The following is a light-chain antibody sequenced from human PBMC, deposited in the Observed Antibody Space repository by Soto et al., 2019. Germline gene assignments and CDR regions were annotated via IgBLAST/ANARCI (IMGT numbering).Light chain of an antibody. Sequence: QSASVSGSPGQSITISCTGTSSDVGGYNYVSWYQQHPGKAPKLMIYDVSNRPSGVSNRFSGSKSGNTASLTISGLQAEDEADYYCSSYTSSSSVVFGGGTKLTVL. CDR1: SSDVGGYNY. CDR3: SSYTSSSSVV. V-gene: IGLV2-14*01. J-gene: IGLJ2*01. CDR2: DVS.